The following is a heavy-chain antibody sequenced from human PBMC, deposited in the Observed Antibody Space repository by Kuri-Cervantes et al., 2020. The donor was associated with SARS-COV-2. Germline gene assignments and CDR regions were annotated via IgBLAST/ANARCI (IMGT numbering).Heavy chain of an antibody. CDR2: IYYSGST. CDR3: ARVKTIFGVAPFDY. V-gene: IGHV4-59*12. Sequence: SETLSLTCTVSGGSISSYYWSWIRQPPGKGLEWIGYIYYSGSTNYNPSLKSRVTISVDTSKNQFSLKLSSVTAADTAAYYCARVKTIFGVAPFDYWGQGTLVTVSS. J-gene: IGHJ4*02. D-gene: IGHD3-3*01. CDR1: GGSISSYY.